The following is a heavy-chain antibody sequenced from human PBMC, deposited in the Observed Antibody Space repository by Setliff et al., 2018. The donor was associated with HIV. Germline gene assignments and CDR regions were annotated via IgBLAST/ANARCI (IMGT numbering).Heavy chain of an antibody. CDR3: AKDHKGYYYDSSGYHYEGVDY. D-gene: IGHD3-22*01. CDR2: ISWNSGSI. V-gene: IGHV3-9*01. J-gene: IGHJ4*02. Sequence: PGGSLRLSCAASGFTFDDYAMHWVRQAPGKGLEWVSGISWNSGSIGYADSVKGRFTISRDNAKNSLYLQMNSLRAEDTAVYYCAKDHKGYYYDSSGYHYEGVDYWGQGTLVTVSS. CDR1: GFTFDDYA.